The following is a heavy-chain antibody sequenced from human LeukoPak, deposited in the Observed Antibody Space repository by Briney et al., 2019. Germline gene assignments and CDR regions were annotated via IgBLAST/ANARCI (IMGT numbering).Heavy chain of an antibody. Sequence: KAGGSLRLSCAASGFSFSTYSMNWVRQAPGKGPEWVSSICSSSGDIYYGDSVKGRFTISRDNAKNSLYLQMNSLRVEDTAVYFCTVDTDYFEGLGFPRPALNDYWGQGTLVTVSS. CDR2: ICSSSGDI. V-gene: IGHV3-21*01. CDR1: GFSFSTYS. J-gene: IGHJ4*02. CDR3: TVDTDYFEGLGFPRPALNDY. D-gene: IGHD3-22*01.